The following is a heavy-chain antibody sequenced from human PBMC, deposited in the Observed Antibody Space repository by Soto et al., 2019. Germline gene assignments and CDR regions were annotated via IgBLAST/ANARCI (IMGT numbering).Heavy chain of an antibody. CDR2: INPNSGGT. D-gene: IGHD3-10*01. CDR1: GYTFTGYY. V-gene: IGHV1-2*04. J-gene: IGHJ4*01. Sequence: QVQLVQSGAEVKKPGASVKVSCKASGYTFTGYYMHWVRQAPGQGLEWMGWINPNSGGTNYAQKFQGWVTMTRDTSISTAYMELSRLRSDDTAVYYCARGGLLWFGEDADGFDYWGHGTLVTVSS. CDR3: ARGGLLWFGEDADGFDY.